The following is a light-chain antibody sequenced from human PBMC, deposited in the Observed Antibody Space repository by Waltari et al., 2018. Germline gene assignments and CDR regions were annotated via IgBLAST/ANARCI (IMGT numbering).Light chain of an antibody. CDR2: DAS. CDR1: QSVNYY. V-gene: IGKV3-11*01. Sequence: EIILTQSPATLSLSPGERATLSCRASQSVNYYLSWYQQKPGQAPRLLIYDASNRATGIPARFSGSGSGTDFTLTISSLEPEDFAIYYCQQRTNWPPAFGPVTKVDIK. CDR3: QQRTNWPPA. J-gene: IGKJ3*01.